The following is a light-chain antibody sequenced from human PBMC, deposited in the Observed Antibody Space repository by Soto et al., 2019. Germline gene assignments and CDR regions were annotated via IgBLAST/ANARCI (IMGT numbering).Light chain of an antibody. Sequence: AIRITQSPSSFSASTGYRVTITCRASQGISSYLAWYQQKPGKAPKLLIYSASTLQSGVPSRFSGSGSGTDFTLTLSCLQSEDFATYYCQQYSSYPHTFGQGTKVENK. J-gene: IGKJ1*01. V-gene: IGKV1-8*01. CDR3: QQYSSYPHT. CDR2: SAS. CDR1: QGISSY.